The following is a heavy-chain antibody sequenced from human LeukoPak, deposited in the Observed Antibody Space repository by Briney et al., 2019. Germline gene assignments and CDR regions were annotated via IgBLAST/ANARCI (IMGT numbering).Heavy chain of an antibody. CDR2: ISYDGRNK. Sequence: GRSLRLSCAASGFTFSSYAMHWVRQAPGKGLEWVAVISYDGRNKYYADSVKGRFTISRDNSKNTLYLQMNSLRAEDTAVYYCARGVRDVLQTLTAGYYFDYWGQGTLVTVSS. J-gene: IGHJ4*02. D-gene: IGHD5-24*01. CDR3: ARGVRDVLQTLTAGYYFDY. V-gene: IGHV3-30*04. CDR1: GFTFSSYA.